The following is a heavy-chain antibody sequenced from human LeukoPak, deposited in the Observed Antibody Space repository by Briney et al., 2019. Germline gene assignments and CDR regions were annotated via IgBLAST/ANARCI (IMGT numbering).Heavy chain of an antibody. J-gene: IGHJ4*02. CDR3: ARGPLGAAAGTLFDY. D-gene: IGHD6-13*01. CDR2: ISAYNGNT. Sequence: ASVKVSCKASGYTFTSYGISWVRQAPGQGLEWMGWISAYNGNTNYAQKLQGRVTTTTDTSTSTAYMELRSLRSDDMAVYYCARGPLGAAAGTLFDYWGQGTLVTVSS. V-gene: IGHV1-18*03. CDR1: GYTFTSYG.